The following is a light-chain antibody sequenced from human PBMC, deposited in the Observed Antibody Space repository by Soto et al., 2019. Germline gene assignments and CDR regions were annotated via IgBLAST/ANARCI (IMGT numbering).Light chain of an antibody. CDR3: GTWDSSLSAVI. V-gene: IGLV1-51*01. J-gene: IGLJ2*01. CDR2: DNN. CDR1: SSNIVSHY. Sequence: QSVLTQPPSVSAAPGQKVTISCSGSSSNIVSHYVSWYQQLPGTAPKLLIYDNNQRLSVIPDRFSASKSGASATLGITGLQTGDEADYYCGTWDSSLSAVIFGGGTKVTVL.